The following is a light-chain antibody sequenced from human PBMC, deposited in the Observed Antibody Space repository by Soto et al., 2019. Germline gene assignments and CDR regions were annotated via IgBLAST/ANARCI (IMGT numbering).Light chain of an antibody. CDR3: CSYAGQYNFWV. Sequence: QSALTQPRSVSGSPGQSVTISCTGTNSDIGGYNYVSWYQQHPGKAPKVIIYDVTRRPSGVPDRFSGSKSGSTASLTISGLQAEDEADYYCCSYAGQYNFWVFGGGTKLTVL. CDR2: DVT. J-gene: IGLJ3*02. CDR1: NSDIGGYNY. V-gene: IGLV2-11*01.